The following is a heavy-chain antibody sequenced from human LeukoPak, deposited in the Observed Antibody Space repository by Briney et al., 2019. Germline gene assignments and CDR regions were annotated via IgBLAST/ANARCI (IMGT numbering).Heavy chain of an antibody. CDR1: GGSISSYY. CDR3: ARAVYSYGTLYFDY. CDR2: IYYSGST. J-gene: IGHJ4*02. Sequence: PSETLSLTCTVSGGSISSYYWSWIRQPPGKGLEWIGYIYYSGSTNYNPSLKSRVTISVDTSKSQFSLKLSSVTAADTAVYYCARAVYSYGTLYFDYWGQGTLVTVSS. V-gene: IGHV4-59*01. D-gene: IGHD5-18*01.